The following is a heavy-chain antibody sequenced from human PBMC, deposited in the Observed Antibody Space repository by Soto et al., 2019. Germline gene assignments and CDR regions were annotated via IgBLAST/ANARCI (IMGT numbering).Heavy chain of an antibody. CDR3: ARVANRYFDL. V-gene: IGHV3-7*01. D-gene: IGHD5-12*01. Sequence: EVHLVESGGGLVQPGGSLRLSCAASGFTLSTYWMTWVRLAPGRGLERMANIRQDGLEKYYVDSVRGRFSISRDNANSSLYLQMNSLRAEDTALYYCARVANRYFDLWGRGTLVTVSS. CDR2: IRQDGLEK. CDR1: GFTLSTYW. J-gene: IGHJ2*01.